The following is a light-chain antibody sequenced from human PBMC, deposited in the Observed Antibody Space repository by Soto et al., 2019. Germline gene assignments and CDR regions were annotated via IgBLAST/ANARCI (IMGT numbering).Light chain of an antibody. CDR1: QSVTSSY. CDR3: QQYGTSLSWT. CDR2: GAS. J-gene: IGKJ1*01. V-gene: IGKV3-20*01. Sequence: EIVLTQSPGTLSLSPGERATLSCRASQSVTSSYLTWYQQRPGQAPRLLIYGASSRAAGIPDRFSGSGSGTDFTLTINRLEPEDFAVYYCQQYGTSLSWTFGKGTKV.